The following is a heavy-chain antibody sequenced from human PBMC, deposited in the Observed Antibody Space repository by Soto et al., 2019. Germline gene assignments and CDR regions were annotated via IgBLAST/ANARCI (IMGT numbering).Heavy chain of an antibody. Sequence: QVQLVESGGGVVQPGRSLRLSCAASGFTFSSYGMHWVRQAPGKGLEWAIVISYDGMNKYYADSVKGRFTISRDNSKNTLYLQMNSLRVEDTAVYYCAKEGNWREGWFDSWGQGTLVTVSS. CDR3: AKEGNWREGWFDS. J-gene: IGHJ5*01. CDR1: GFTFSSYG. CDR2: ISYDGMNK. V-gene: IGHV3-30*18. D-gene: IGHD1-20*01.